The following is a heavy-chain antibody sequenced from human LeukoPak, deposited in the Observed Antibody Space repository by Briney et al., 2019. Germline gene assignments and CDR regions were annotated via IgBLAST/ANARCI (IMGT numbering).Heavy chain of an antibody. CDR3: ASKPIVPASQGHYFDT. J-gene: IGHJ5*02. D-gene: IGHD2-2*01. Sequence: SETLSLTCTVSGASVRSHYWSWLRQPPGKGLEWLGNVFHNGDSSFAPSLTSRVTMSVDTSKNQFSLNLNSVTAADTAVYYCASKPIVPASQGHYFDTWGQGILVTVSS. CDR1: GASVRSHY. CDR2: VFHNGDS. V-gene: IGHV4-59*02.